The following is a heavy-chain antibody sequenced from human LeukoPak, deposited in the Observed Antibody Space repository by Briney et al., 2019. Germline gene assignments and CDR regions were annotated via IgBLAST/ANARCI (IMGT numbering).Heavy chain of an antibody. CDR2: ISAYNGNT. CDR3: ARDRQYCSGGSCVYYFDY. V-gene: IGHV1-18*01. D-gene: IGHD2-15*01. J-gene: IGHJ4*02. CDR1: GYTFTSYG. Sequence: ASVKVSCKASGYTFTSYGISWVRQAPGQGPEWMGWISAYNGNTNFAQQLQGRVTMTTDTSTSTAYMELRSLTSDDTAVYYRARDRQYCSGGSCVYYFDYWGQGTLVTVSS.